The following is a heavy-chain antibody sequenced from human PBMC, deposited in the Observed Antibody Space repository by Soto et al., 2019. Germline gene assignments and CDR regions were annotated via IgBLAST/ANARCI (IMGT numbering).Heavy chain of an antibody. J-gene: IGHJ4*02. V-gene: IGHV3-33*01. CDR2: IWYDGSNK. D-gene: IGHD1-26*01. CDR3: ARDMAWLLDY. CDR1: GFTFSSYG. Sequence: GGSLRLSCVASGFTFSSYGMHWVRQAPGKGLEWVAVIWYDGSNKYYIDSVKGRFTISRDQSRNTVDLQMNSLRAEDTAVYYCARDMAWLLDYWGQGTQVTVSS.